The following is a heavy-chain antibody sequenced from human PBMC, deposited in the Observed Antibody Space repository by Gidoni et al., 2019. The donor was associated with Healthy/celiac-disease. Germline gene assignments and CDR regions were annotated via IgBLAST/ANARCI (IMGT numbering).Heavy chain of an antibody. CDR2: IRGRCGST. V-gene: IGHV3-23*01. CDR3: ANNLEQTYYDILTCYWTPRTHYYYYYGMDV. J-gene: IGHJ6*02. CDR1: GFTFSSYA. D-gene: IGHD3-9*01. Sequence: EVQLLESGGGLVQPGGSLRRSCAASGFTFSSYAMSWVRQAPGKGQGWGSAIRGRCGSTYHADSVKGRFTISRDNSKNTLYLQMNSLRAEDTAVYYCANNLEQTYYDILTCYWTPRTHYYYYYGMDVWGQGTTVTVSS.